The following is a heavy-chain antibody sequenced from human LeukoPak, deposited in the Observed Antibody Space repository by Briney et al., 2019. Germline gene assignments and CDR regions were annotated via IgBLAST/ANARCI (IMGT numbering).Heavy chain of an antibody. CDR3: ARGPRYCRGGSCYSWFDP. J-gene: IGHJ5*02. CDR2: IYPGDSNT. Sequence: HGESLKISCKGSGYSFTSYWIGWVRQMPGKGLEWMGIIYPGDSNTRYSPSFQGQVTISADKSISTAYLQWSSLKASDTAMYSCARGPRYCRGGSCYSWFDPWGQGTLVTVSS. D-gene: IGHD2-15*01. V-gene: IGHV5-51*01. CDR1: GYSFTSYW.